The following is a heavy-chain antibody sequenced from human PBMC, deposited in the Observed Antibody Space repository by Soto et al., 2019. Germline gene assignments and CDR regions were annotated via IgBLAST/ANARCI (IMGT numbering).Heavy chain of an antibody. V-gene: IGHV1-69*13. CDR1: GSTFSSNA. CDR2: IIPIFGTE. D-gene: IGHD6-25*01. CDR3: ARDEKCRCCSGYIQGPGSCYYGMDV. Sequence: GGSVQVSRKASGSTFSSNAISWVRQAPGQGLEWMGGIIPIFGTENYAQKFQGRVTITADESPSTAYMELSSLRSEDTAVYYCARDEKCRCCSGYIQGPGSCYYGMDVWGQGTTVTVSS. J-gene: IGHJ6*02.